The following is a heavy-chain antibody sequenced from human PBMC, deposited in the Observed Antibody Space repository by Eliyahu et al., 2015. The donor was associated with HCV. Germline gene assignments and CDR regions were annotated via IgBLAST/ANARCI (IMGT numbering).Heavy chain of an antibody. CDR1: XYXXXSYY. V-gene: IGHV1-46*03. D-gene: IGHD2-21*02. CDR2: INPSGGST. J-gene: IGHJ4*02. CDR3: ARGPVVGTAIPFDY. Sequence: QVQLVQSGAEXKKPGASVKXSCKASXYXXXSYYMHWVRQAPGQGLEWMXIINPSGGSTSYAQKFQGRVTMTRDTSTSTVYMELSSLRSEDTAVYYCARGPVVGTAIPFDYWGQGTLVTVSS.